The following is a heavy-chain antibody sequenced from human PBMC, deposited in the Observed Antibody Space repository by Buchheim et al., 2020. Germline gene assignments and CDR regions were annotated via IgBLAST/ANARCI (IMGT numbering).Heavy chain of an antibody. CDR3: AREASCSSTSCYGRLDY. CDR1: GYTFTSYD. CDR2: MNPNSGGT. J-gene: IGHJ4*02. D-gene: IGHD2-2*01. V-gene: IGHV1-2*04. Sequence: QVQLVQSGAEVKKPGASVKVSCKASGYTFTSYDINWVRQATGQGLEWMGWMNPNSGGTNYAQKFQGWVTMTRATSISTAYLELSRLRSDDTAVYYCAREASCSSTSCYGRLDYWGQGTL.